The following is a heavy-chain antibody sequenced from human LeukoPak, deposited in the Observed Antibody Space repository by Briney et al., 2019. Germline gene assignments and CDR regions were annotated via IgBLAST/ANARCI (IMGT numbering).Heavy chain of an antibody. CDR1: GFTFSNAW. Sequence: PGGSLRLSCAASGFTFSNAWMSWVRQAPGKGLEWVGRIKSKTDGGTTDYAAPVKGRFTISRDDSKNTLYLQMNSLKTEDTAVYYCTTFHLGYCSGGSCSYWGQGTLVTVSP. CDR2: IKSKTDGGTT. J-gene: IGHJ4*02. V-gene: IGHV3-15*01. CDR3: TTFHLGYCSGGSCSY. D-gene: IGHD2-15*01.